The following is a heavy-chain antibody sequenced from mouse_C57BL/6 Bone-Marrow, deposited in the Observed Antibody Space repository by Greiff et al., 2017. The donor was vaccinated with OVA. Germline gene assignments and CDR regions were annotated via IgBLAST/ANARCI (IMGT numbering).Heavy chain of an antibody. D-gene: IGHD1-1*01. Sequence: EVQLQQSGPELVKPGASVKISCKASGYTFTDYYMNWVKQSHGKSLEWIGDINPNNGGTSYNQKFKGKATLTVDKSSSTAYMELRSLTSEDSAVYYCARGTTVVARERDWYFDVWGTGTTVTVSS. CDR3: ARGTTVVARERDWYFDV. CDR2: INPNNGGT. V-gene: IGHV1-26*01. J-gene: IGHJ1*03. CDR1: GYTFTDYY.